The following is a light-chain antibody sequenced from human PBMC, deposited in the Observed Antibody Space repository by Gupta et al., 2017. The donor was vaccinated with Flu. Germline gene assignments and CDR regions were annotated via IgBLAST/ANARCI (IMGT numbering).Light chain of an antibody. Sequence: ETVMTQSPGTLSVSPGERATLSCRASQSVTSNLAWYQQKPGQAPRLLIFGASTRATGIPARFSGSGSGTEFTLSINSLQSEDLAVYYCQQYNNWPYIFGQGTKMEIK. CDR3: QQYNNWPYI. J-gene: IGKJ2*01. CDR1: QSVTSN. CDR2: GAS. V-gene: IGKV3-15*01.